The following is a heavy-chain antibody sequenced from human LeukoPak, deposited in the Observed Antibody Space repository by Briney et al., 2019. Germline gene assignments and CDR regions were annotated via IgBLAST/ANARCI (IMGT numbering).Heavy chain of an antibody. V-gene: IGHV3-53*01. Sequence: PGGSLRLSCAASGFTVSSNYMSWVRQAPGKGLEWVSVIYSAGSTYYADSVKGRFTISRDNSKNTLYLQMNSLRAEDTAVYYCAKDRKSSVVVGARRDAFDIWGQGTMVTVSS. J-gene: IGHJ3*02. D-gene: IGHD2-15*01. CDR1: GFTVSSNY. CDR2: IYSAGST. CDR3: AKDRKSSVVVGARRDAFDI.